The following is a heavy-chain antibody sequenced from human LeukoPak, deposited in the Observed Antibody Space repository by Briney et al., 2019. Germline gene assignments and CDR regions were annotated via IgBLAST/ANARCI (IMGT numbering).Heavy chain of an antibody. V-gene: IGHV3-23*01. Sequence: GGSLRLSCAASGFTFSSYAMSWVRQAPGKGLEWVSAISGSGGSTYYADSVKGRFTISRDNSKNTLYLQIYSVRAEDTAVYYCAKGPRLHSGYHPDYWGQGTLVTVSS. D-gene: IGHD3-22*01. CDR2: ISGSGGST. J-gene: IGHJ4*02. CDR1: GFTFSSYA. CDR3: AKGPRLHSGYHPDY.